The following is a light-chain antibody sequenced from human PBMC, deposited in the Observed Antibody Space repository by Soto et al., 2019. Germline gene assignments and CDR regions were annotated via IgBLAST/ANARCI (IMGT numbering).Light chain of an antibody. Sequence: AIQMTQSPSSLSAAVGDRVTITCRASQDIRNELGWYQQKLGKAPELLIYAASTLQSGVPSRFSGSGSGTDFTLTISSLQPEDFATYYCLQDFNYPRMFGEGTKVEIK. CDR1: QDIRNE. V-gene: IGKV1-6*01. J-gene: IGKJ1*01. CDR3: LQDFNYPRM. CDR2: AAS.